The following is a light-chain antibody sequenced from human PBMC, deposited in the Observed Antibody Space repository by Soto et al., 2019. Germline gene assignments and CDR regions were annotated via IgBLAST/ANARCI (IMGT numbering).Light chain of an antibody. CDR1: QSVSSNY. CDR2: GAS. CDR3: QQYGSSPPT. V-gene: IGKV3-20*01. J-gene: IGKJ1*01. Sequence: VLTQSPATLSLSPGERATLSCRASQSVSSNYLAWYQQKPGRAPRLLIYGASSRATGIPDRFSGSGSGTDFTLTISRLEPEDFAVYYCQQYGSSPPTFGQGTKVDIK.